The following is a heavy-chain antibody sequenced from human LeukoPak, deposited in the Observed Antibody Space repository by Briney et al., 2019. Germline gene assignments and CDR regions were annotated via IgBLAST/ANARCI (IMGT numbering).Heavy chain of an antibody. J-gene: IGHJ5*02. V-gene: IGHV4-34*01. CDR2: VNHGRST. Sequence: PSETLSLTCAVYGGSLSGYYWSWIRQPPGKGLEWIGEVNHGRSTNYNPSPKSRVTISVGTSTNQFSLKLSSVTAADTTMYYCATWAYYYGSGFDPWGRGTLVTVSS. CDR3: ATWAYYYGSGFDP. CDR1: GGSLSGYY. D-gene: IGHD3-10*01.